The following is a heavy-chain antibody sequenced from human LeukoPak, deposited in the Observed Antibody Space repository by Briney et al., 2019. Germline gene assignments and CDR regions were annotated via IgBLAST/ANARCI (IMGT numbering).Heavy chain of an antibody. CDR3: AKVERIVDYFDY. CDR1: GFTFTTFW. D-gene: IGHD1-26*01. V-gene: IGHV3-23*01. CDR2: ISGSGGST. J-gene: IGHJ4*02. Sequence: GGSLRLSCATSGFTFTTFWMHWVRQAPGKGLEWVSAISGSGGSTYYADSVKGRFTISRDNSKNTLYLQMNSLRAEDTAVYYCAKVERIVDYFDYWGQGTLVTVSS.